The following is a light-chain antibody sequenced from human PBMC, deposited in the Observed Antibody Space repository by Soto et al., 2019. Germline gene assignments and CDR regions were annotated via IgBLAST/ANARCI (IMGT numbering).Light chain of an antibody. CDR3: QQYGSSGT. J-gene: IGKJ1*01. V-gene: IGKV3-20*01. CDR2: GAS. Sequence: EIVLTQSPDILSLSPGERATLSCRASQSVSSSYLAWYPQKPGQAPRLLIYGASTRATGIPDRFSGSGSGTDFTLTISRLEPEDFAVYYCQQYGSSGTFGQGTKGDIK. CDR1: QSVSSSY.